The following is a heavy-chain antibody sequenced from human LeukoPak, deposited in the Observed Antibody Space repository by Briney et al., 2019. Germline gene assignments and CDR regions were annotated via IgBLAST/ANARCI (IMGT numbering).Heavy chain of an antibody. CDR1: GFTFSSYA. V-gene: IGHV3-30*04. CDR3: ARELDYYGSGTFDY. D-gene: IGHD3-10*01. J-gene: IGHJ4*02. Sequence: GGSLRLSCAASGFTFSSYAMHWVRQAPGKGLEWVAVISYDGSNKYYADSVKGRFTISRDNSKNTLYLQMNSLRAEDTAVYYCARELDYYGSGTFDYWGRGTLVTVSS. CDR2: ISYDGSNK.